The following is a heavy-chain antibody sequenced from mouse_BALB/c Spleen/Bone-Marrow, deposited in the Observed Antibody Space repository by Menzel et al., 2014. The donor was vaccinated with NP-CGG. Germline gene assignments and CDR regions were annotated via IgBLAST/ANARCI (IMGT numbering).Heavy chain of an antibody. V-gene: IGHV1-9*01. J-gene: IGHJ1*01. CDR2: ILPGSGST. D-gene: IGHD4-1*01. CDR3: ARTGTDWYFDV. CDR1: GYTFSSYW. Sequence: VQLQQSGAELMKPGASVKISCEATGYTFSSYWIEWVKQRPGHGLEWIGAILPGSGSTNYNEKFKGKATFTADTSSNTAYMQLSSLTSEDSAVYYCARTGTDWYFDVWGAGTTVTVSS.